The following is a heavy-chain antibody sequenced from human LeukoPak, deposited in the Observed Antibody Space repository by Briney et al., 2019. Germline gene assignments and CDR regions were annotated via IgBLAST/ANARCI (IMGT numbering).Heavy chain of an antibody. J-gene: IGHJ4*02. CDR2: IYTSGRT. V-gene: IGHV4-4*07. CDR1: GGSISSYY. Sequence: KPSETLSLTCTVSGGSISSYYWSWIRQPAGKGLEWIGRIYTSGRTNYNPSLKSRVTMSVDTSKNQFSLKLSSVTAADTAVYYCARVRSAARPDGDYFDYWGQGTLVTVSS. D-gene: IGHD6-6*01. CDR3: ARVRSAARPDGDYFDY.